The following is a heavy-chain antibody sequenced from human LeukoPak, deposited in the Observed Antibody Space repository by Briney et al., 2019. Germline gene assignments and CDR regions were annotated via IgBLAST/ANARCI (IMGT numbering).Heavy chain of an antibody. CDR1: GYTFRSFG. Sequence: ASVKVSCKASGYTFRSFGISWVRQAPGQGLEWMGWISAYNGNTNYAQKLQGRVTITTDTSTSTAYMELRSLRSDDTAVYYCARDGTTELALYYFDYWGQGTLVTVSS. V-gene: IGHV1-18*01. J-gene: IGHJ4*02. D-gene: IGHD4-17*01. CDR2: ISAYNGNT. CDR3: ARDGTTELALYYFDY.